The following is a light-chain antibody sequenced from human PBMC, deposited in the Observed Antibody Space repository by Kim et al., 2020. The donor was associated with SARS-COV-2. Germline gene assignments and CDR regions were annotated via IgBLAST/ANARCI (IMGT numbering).Light chain of an antibody. CDR2: YDT. CDR3: QVWDSGSVHPVV. CDR1: NIGSRS. Sequence: PGQTASSTCGGTNIGSRSVHWYQQKPGQAPMMVISYDTARPSGIPERFSGSNSGNTATLTISRVEAGDEADYYCQVWDSGSVHPVVFGGGTKLTVL. J-gene: IGLJ2*01. V-gene: IGLV3-21*04.